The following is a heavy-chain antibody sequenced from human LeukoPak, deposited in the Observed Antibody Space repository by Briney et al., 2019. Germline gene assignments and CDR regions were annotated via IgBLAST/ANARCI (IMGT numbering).Heavy chain of an antibody. CDR1: GFTFSSYA. Sequence: SGGSLRLSCAASGFTFSSYAMTWVRQSPGKGLEWVSLISDSGDSTYYSDSVKGRFTISRDDSKKTLYLQMNSLRAEDTALHYCARDNSGLPDAFHIWGQGTMVTVSS. J-gene: IGHJ3*02. V-gene: IGHV3-23*01. D-gene: IGHD1-26*01. CDR3: ARDNSGLPDAFHI. CDR2: ISDSGDST.